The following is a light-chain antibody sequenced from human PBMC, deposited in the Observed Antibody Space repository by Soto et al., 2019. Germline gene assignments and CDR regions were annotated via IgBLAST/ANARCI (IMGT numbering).Light chain of an antibody. CDR3: RQYNNWPS. CDR2: GAS. V-gene: IGKV1-6*01. Sequence: AIQMTQSPSSLSASVGDRVTISCRASQGIGNALGWYQQKPGKPPKVLIYGASNLQSGVPPRFSGSGSKTEFTLTLRSLQSEDFAVYSCRQYNNWPSYGQGTRLEIK. J-gene: IGKJ5*01. CDR1: QGIGNA.